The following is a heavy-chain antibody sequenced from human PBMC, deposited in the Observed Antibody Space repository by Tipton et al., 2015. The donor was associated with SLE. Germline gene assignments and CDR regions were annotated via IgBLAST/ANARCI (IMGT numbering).Heavy chain of an antibody. CDR2: IYTNEVT. CDR3: VRSVFTHFDY. Sequence: TLSLTCTVSGGSISSYYWSWIRQPAGKGLEWIGRIYTNEVTNYKPPLKSRVTMSLDTSKNQFSLRLTSVTAADTAIYFCVRSVFTHFDYWGQGALVTVSS. D-gene: IGHD5/OR15-5a*01. V-gene: IGHV4-4*07. CDR1: GGSISSYY. J-gene: IGHJ4*02.